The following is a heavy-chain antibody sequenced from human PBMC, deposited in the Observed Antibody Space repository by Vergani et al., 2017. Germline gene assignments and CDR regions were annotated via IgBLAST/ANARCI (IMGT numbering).Heavy chain of an antibody. Sequence: QVQLEESGPGLVKPSETLSLTCTVSGGSFNTYYWSWIRQSPGKGLDWIWYIYSTGSTNYNPSLNSRVTMSVDTSKNQFSLKLRSVTAADTAVYFCARVMYRDEASTGYRLEGMDIWGQGTTVTISS. CDR2: IYSTGST. D-gene: IGHD3-9*01. CDR1: GGSFNTYY. CDR3: ARVMYRDEASTGYRLEGMDI. V-gene: IGHV4-59*13. J-gene: IGHJ6*02.